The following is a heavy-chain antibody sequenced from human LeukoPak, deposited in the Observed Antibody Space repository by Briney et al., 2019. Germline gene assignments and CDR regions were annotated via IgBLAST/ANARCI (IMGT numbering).Heavy chain of an antibody. CDR3: ASSKTVTTYYDAFDI. CDR2: IYSGGST. J-gene: IGHJ3*02. Sequence: GGSLRLSCAASGFTVSSNYMSWVRQAPGKGLEWVSVIYSGGSTYYADSVKGRFTISRDNSKNTLYLQMNSLGAEDTAVYYCASSKTVTTYYDAFDIWGQGTMVTVSS. CDR1: GFTVSSNY. D-gene: IGHD4-17*01. V-gene: IGHV3-53*01.